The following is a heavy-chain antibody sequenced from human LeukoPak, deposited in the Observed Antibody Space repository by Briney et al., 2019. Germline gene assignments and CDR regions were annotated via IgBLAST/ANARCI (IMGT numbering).Heavy chain of an antibody. CDR3: ARVVGSSFRYYYNYMDV. J-gene: IGHJ6*03. V-gene: IGHV3-7*01. Sequence: AGGSLRLSCAASGFTFSSYWMSWVRQAPGKGLEWVANIKQDGSEKYYVDSVKGRFTISRDNAKNSLYLQMNSLRAEDTAVYYCARVVGSSFRYYYNYMDVWGKGTTVTVSS. CDR1: GFTFSSYW. D-gene: IGHD6-6*01. CDR2: IKQDGSEK.